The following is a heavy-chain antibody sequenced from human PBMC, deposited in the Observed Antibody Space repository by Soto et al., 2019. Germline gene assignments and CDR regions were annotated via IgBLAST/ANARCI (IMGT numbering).Heavy chain of an antibody. CDR1: GFSLSTSGMR. CDR2: IDWDDDK. Sequence: GSGPTLVNPTQTLTLTCTFSGFSLSTSGMRVSWIRQPPGKALEWLARIDWDDDKLYSTSLKTRLTISKDTSKNQVVLTMTNMDPVDTATYYCARSIVAAGNRWFDPRGQGTLVTVSS. J-gene: IGHJ5*02. V-gene: IGHV2-70*04. D-gene: IGHD6-13*01. CDR3: ARSIVAAGNRWFDP.